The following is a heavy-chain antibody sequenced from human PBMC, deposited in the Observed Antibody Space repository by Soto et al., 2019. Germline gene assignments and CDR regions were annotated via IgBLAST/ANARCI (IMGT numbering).Heavy chain of an antibody. CDR2: IYYSGST. Sequence: PSGTLSLTCTVSGGPISSYYWSWIRQPPGKGLEWIGYIYYSGSTNYNPSLKSRVTISVDTSKNQFSLKLSSVTAADTAVYYCARHKGTGTTQYFQHWGQGTLVTVSS. J-gene: IGHJ1*01. CDR3: ARHKGTGTTQYFQH. D-gene: IGHD1-1*01. CDR1: GGPISSYY. V-gene: IGHV4-59*08.